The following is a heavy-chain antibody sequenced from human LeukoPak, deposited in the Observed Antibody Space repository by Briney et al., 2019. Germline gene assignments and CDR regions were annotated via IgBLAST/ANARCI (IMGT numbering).Heavy chain of an antibody. J-gene: IGHJ4*02. D-gene: IGHD2-2*01. CDR3: ARVVVVPAARRPLYYFDY. CDR2: IIHIFGTA. CDR1: GGTFSSYA. V-gene: IGHV1-69*13. Sequence: ASVKVSCKASGGTFSSYAISWVRQAPGQGLEWMGGIIHIFGTANYAQKFQGRVTITADESTSTAYMQLSSLRSEDTAVYYCARVVVVPAARRPLYYFDYWGQGTLVTVSS.